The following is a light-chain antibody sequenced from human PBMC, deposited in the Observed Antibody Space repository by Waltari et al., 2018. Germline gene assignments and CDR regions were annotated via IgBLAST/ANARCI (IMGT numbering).Light chain of an antibody. J-gene: IGKJ1*01. CDR3: QHYLRLPVT. Sequence: VLTQSPGTLTLSPGEYATLSCRTSQSVTRALAWYQQKPGQAPRLLIYGASNRATGIPDRFSGSGSGTDFSLTISSLEPEDFAVYYCQHYLRLPVTFGQGTKVEVK. CDR1: QSVTRA. CDR2: GAS. V-gene: IGKV3-20*01.